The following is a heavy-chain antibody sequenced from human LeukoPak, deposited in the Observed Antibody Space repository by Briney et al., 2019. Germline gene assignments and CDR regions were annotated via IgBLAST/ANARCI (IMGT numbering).Heavy chain of an antibody. D-gene: IGHD3-16*01. CDR1: GGSISSYY. J-gene: IGHJ3*01. Sequence: KASETLSLTCTVSGGSISSYYWSWIRQPPGERREWIGYIYYSGSTKYNPSLKSRVTISVDTSKNQFSLKLSSVTAADTALYYCARQRQYDADAFDLWGQGTMVTVTS. CDR3: ARQRQYDADAFDL. V-gene: IGHV4-59*08. CDR2: IYYSGST.